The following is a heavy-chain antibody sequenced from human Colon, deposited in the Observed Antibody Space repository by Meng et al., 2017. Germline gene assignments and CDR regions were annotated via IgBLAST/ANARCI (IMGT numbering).Heavy chain of an antibody. V-gene: IGHV4-31*03. CDR3: ARDPLAVGPTDRGLDS. CDR1: CDSVSSNSYY. J-gene: IGHJ4*02. Sequence: QVQLQESGPRLVKPSQTLSLTCTVFCDSVSSNSYYWTWIRQHPGTGLEWIGYIYSGGISHYNPSLKSRITMSIDTSKNQFSLQLTSATAADTAIYYCARDPLAVGPTDRGLDSWGQGTLVTVSS. CDR2: IYSGGIS. D-gene: IGHD1-26*01.